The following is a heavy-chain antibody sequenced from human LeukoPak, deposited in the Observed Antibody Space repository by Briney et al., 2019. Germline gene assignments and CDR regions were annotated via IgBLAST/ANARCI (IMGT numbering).Heavy chain of an antibody. CDR3: ARGGGVVPAARVDY. CDR2: IYHSGST. Sequence: ASETLSLTCTVSGGSISSYYWSWIRQPPGKGLEWIGYIYHSGSTYYNPSLKSRVTISVDRSKNQFSLKLSSVTAADTAVYYCARGGGVVPAARVDYWGQGTLVTVSS. CDR1: GGSISSYY. V-gene: IGHV4-59*12. J-gene: IGHJ4*02. D-gene: IGHD2-2*01.